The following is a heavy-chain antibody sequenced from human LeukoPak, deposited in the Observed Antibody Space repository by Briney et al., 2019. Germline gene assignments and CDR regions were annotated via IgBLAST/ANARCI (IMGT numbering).Heavy chain of an antibody. V-gene: IGHV3-48*01. CDR1: GFTFSSYS. J-gene: IGHJ4*02. CDR3: ARRKYYYGSGSYYNRFDY. Sequence: GGSLRLSCAASGFTFSSYSMNWVRQAPGKGLEWVSYISSSSSTIYYADSVKGRFTISRDNAKNSLYLQMNSLRAEDKAVYYCARRKYYYGSGSYYNRFDYWGQGTLVTVSS. CDR2: ISSSSSTI. D-gene: IGHD3-10*01.